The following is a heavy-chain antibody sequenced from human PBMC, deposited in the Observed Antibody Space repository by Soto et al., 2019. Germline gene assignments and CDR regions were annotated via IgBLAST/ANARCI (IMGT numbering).Heavy chain of an antibody. V-gene: IGHV4-31*03. D-gene: IGHD1-26*01. CDR3: ARATLGGPIWFDP. J-gene: IGHJ5*02. Sequence: SETLSLTCTVSGGSISSGGYYWSWIRQHPGKGLEWIGYIYYSGSTYYNPSLKSRVTISVDTSKNQFSLKLSSVTAADTAVYYWARATLGGPIWFDPWGQGTLVTVSS. CDR2: IYYSGST. CDR1: GGSISSGGYY.